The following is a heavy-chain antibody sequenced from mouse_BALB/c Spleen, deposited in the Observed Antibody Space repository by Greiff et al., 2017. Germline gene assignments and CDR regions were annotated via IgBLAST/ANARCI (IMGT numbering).Heavy chain of an antibody. CDR3: ASQLAGFFAY. V-gene: IGHV3-8*02. CDR1: GDSITSCY. J-gene: IGHJ3*01. CDR2: ISYSGST. Sequence: EVQLQESGPSLVKPSQTLSLTCSVTGDSITSCYWNWIRKFPGNKLEYMGYISYSGSTYYYPYLKSRISITRDTSKNQYYLQLNSVTTEDTATFYCASQLAGFFAYGGQGTLVTVSA. D-gene: IGHD6-1*01.